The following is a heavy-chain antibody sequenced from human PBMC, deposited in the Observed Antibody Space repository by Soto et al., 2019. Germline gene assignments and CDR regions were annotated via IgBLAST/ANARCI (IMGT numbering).Heavy chain of an antibody. J-gene: IGHJ4*02. CDR3: ASLPSGSYFDY. D-gene: IGHD1-26*01. V-gene: IGHV4-39*01. CDR2: IYYSGST. Sequence: QLQLQESGPGLVKPSETLSLTCTVSGGSISSSSSISSSSYYWGWIRQPPGKGLEWIGSIYYSGSTFYNPSIKSRRTIPVDTSKNQFSLKLSSVTAADTAVYYCASLPSGSYFDYWGQGTLVTVSS. CDR1: GGSISSSSSISSSSYY.